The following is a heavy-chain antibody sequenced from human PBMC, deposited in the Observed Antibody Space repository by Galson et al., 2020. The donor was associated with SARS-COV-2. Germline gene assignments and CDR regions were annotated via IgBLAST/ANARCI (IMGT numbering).Heavy chain of an antibody. CDR1: GFTFSNAW. Sequence: GESLKISCAASGFTFSNAWMSWVRQAPGKGLEWVGRIKSKTDGGTTDYAAPVKGRFTISRDDSKNTLYLQMNSLKTEDTAVYYCTTVRYYYDSSGYPNDAFDIWGQGTMVTFSS. V-gene: IGHV3-15*01. CDR2: IKSKTDGGTT. J-gene: IGHJ3*02. CDR3: TTVRYYYDSSGYPNDAFDI. D-gene: IGHD3-22*01.